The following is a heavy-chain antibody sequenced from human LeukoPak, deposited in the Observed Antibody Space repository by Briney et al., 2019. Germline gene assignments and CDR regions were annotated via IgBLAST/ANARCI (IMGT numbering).Heavy chain of an antibody. J-gene: IGHJ5*02. CDR1: GLTFINYA. V-gene: IGHV3-23*01. D-gene: IGHD3-3*01. CDR2: ISDSGGST. Sequence: GGSLRLSCAASGLTFINYAMNWVRQAPGKGLEWVSVISDSGGSTLYADSVKGRFTISRDNSKNTLYLQMNSLRAEDTAVYYCAKFHLHPRFLEEPWGQGTLVTVSS. CDR3: AKFHLHPRFLEEP.